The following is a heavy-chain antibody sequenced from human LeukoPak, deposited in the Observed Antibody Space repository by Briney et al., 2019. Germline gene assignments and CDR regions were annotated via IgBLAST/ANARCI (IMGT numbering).Heavy chain of an antibody. CDR2: IYYSGST. CDR1: GGSVSSNIYY. Sequence: SETLSLTCTVSGGSVSSNIYYWNWIRQPPGKGLEWIGYIYYSGSTNYNPSLKSRVTISVDTSKNQFSLKLSSVTAADTAVYYCARGRIAARFFYGMDVWGQGTTVTVSS. V-gene: IGHV4-61*01. CDR3: ARGRIAARFFYGMDV. D-gene: IGHD6-6*01. J-gene: IGHJ6*02.